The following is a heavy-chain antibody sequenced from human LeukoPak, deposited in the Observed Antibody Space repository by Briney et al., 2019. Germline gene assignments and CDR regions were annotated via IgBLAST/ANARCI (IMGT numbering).Heavy chain of an antibody. V-gene: IGHV4-59*08. CDR1: GGSIGYYY. J-gene: IGHJ3*02. CDR2: VFHSGST. CDR3: ARAIVVVPAATSSAAFDI. Sequence: SETPSLTCTVSGGSIGYYYWSWIRQPPGKGLEWIATVFHSGSTYYNPSLESRVTISMDTSKNQFSLKLSSVTAADTAVYYCARAIVVVPAATSSAAFDIWGQGTMVTVSS. D-gene: IGHD2-2*01.